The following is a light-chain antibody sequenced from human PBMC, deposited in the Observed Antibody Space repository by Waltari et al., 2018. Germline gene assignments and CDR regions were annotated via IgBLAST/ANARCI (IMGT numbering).Light chain of an antibody. J-gene: IGLJ3*02. CDR1: GPHIGAGYD. CDR3: QSYDTSLSVV. Sequence: QSVLTQPPSVSGAPGQRVTIPCTGSGPHIGAGYDVHWYQQLPRAAPKLLIYGSSTRPLGVPDRFFGSTSGTSASLAITGLQAEDEADYYCQSYDTSLSVVFGGGTKLTVL. CDR2: GSS. V-gene: IGLV1-40*01.